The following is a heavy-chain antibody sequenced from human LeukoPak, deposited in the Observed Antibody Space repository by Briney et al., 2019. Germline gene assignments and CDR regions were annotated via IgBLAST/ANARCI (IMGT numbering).Heavy chain of an antibody. CDR2: TNPNIGST. Sequence: ASVKVSCKASGYTFSDFYIHWVRQAPGQGPEWMAWTNPNIGSTNSAQKFQGRLTMTRDTSISTAYMELSGLRSDDTAVYYCARDTNIPESETFHYWGQGTLVTVSS. J-gene: IGHJ4*02. D-gene: IGHD2-2*02. CDR3: ARDTNIPESETFHY. CDR1: GYTFSDFY. V-gene: IGHV1-2*02.